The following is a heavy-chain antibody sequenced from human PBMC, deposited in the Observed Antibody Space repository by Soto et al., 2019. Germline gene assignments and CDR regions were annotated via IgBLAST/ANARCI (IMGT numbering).Heavy chain of an antibody. CDR1: GYTFANYY. V-gene: IGHV1-46*01. CDR3: AREQDN. J-gene: IGHJ4*02. CDR2: INPTGGST. Sequence: VASVKVSCKASGYTFANYYMHWVRQAPGQGLEWMGIINPTGGSTYYAQKFQGRLTMTRDTSTSTVYMDLSSLTSEDTAVYYCAREQDNWGQGTMVTVSA.